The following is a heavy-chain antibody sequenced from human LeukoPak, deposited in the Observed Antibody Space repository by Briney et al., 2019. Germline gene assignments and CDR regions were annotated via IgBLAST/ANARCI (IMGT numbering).Heavy chain of an antibody. CDR3: AKDGKGAPVAGTGYFDY. V-gene: IGHV3-23*01. CDR1: GFTFSSYA. CDR2: ISGSGGNT. D-gene: IGHD6-19*01. Sequence: QPGGSLRLSCAASGFTFSSYAMSWVRQAPGKGLEWVSVISGSGGNTYYADSVKGRFTISRNNSKNTLYLQMTSLRAEDTAIYYCAKDGKGAPVAGTGYFDYWGQGTLVTVSS. J-gene: IGHJ4*02.